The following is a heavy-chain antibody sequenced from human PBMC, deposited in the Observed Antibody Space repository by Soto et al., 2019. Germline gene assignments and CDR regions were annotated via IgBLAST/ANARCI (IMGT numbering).Heavy chain of an antibody. CDR1: CGSISSYY. Sequence: PSETLPLTCTVSCGSISSYYWSWIRQPQGKGLEWIGYIYYSGSTNYNPSLKSRVTISVDTSKNQFSLKLSSVTAADTAVYYCARVRTGVSSSWYAYYYYGMDVWGQGTTVTVSS. D-gene: IGHD6-13*01. V-gene: IGHV4-59*08. CDR2: IYYSGST. CDR3: ARVRTGVSSSWYAYYYYGMDV. J-gene: IGHJ6*02.